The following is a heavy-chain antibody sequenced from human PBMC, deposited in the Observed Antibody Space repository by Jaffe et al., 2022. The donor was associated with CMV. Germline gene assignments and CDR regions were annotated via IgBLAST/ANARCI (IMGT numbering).Heavy chain of an antibody. Sequence: QVQLQESGPGLVKPSETLSLTCTVSGGSISSYYWSWIRQPPGKGLEWIGYIYYSGSTNYNPSLKSRVTISVDTSKNQFSLKLSSVTAADTAVYYCARDHGYYYDSSGYFLGWFDPWGQGTLVTVSS. CDR3: ARDHGYYYDSSGYFLGWFDP. J-gene: IGHJ5*02. V-gene: IGHV4-59*01. D-gene: IGHD3-22*01. CDR1: GGSISSYY. CDR2: IYYSGST.